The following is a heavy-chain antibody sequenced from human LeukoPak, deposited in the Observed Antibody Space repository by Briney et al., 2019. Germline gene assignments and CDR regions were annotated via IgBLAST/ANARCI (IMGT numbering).Heavy chain of an antibody. Sequence: ASVKVSCKASSYTFSNYGISWVRQAPGQGLEWMGWISAYNANTNYAQKLQGRVTMTTDTSTSTAYMELRSLRSDDTAVYYCAGFVIGRSDYWGQGTLVIVSS. CDR1: SYTFSNYG. V-gene: IGHV1-18*01. CDR2: ISAYNANT. CDR3: AGFVIGRSDY. J-gene: IGHJ4*02. D-gene: IGHD1-14*01.